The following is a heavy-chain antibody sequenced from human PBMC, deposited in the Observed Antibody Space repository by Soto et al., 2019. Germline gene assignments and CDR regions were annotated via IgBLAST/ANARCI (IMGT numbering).Heavy chain of an antibody. CDR3: ARGDVVVVPAANPSTYYYYGMDV. Sequence: ASVKLSCKASGYTFTSYYMHCVRQAPGQGLEWMGIINPSGGSTSYAQKFQGRVTMTRDTSTSTVYMELSSLRSEDTAVYYCARGDVVVVPAANPSTYYYYGMDVWGQGTKVTVS. CDR1: GYTFTSYY. CDR2: INPSGGST. V-gene: IGHV1-46*03. D-gene: IGHD2-2*01. J-gene: IGHJ6*02.